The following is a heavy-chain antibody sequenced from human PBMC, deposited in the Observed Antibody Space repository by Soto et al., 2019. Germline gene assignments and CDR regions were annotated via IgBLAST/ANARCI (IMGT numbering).Heavy chain of an antibody. V-gene: IGHV3-48*03. Sequence: GSLRLSCAASGFTFSSYEMNWVRQAPGKGLEWVSYISSSGSTIYYADSVKGRFTISRDNAKNSLYLQMNSLRAEDTAVYYCASSGYSSGWYRPEYFQHWGQGTV. D-gene: IGHD6-19*01. CDR3: ASSGYSSGWYRPEYFQH. J-gene: IGHJ1*01. CDR2: ISSSGSTI. CDR1: GFTFSSYE.